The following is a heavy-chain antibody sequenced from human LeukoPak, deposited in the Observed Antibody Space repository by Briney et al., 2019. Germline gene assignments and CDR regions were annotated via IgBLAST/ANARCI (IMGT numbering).Heavy chain of an antibody. D-gene: IGHD3-10*01. CDR1: GFTFSSYA. CDR2: ISYDGSNK. J-gene: IGHJ5*02. Sequence: QPGRSLRLSCAASGFTFSSYAMHWVRQAPGKGLEWVAVISYDGSNKYYADSVKGRFTISRDNSKNTLYLQMNSLRAEDTAVYYCARDRSITMVRGVIYWFDPWGQGTLVTVSS. V-gene: IGHV3-30*04. CDR3: ARDRSITMVRGVIYWFDP.